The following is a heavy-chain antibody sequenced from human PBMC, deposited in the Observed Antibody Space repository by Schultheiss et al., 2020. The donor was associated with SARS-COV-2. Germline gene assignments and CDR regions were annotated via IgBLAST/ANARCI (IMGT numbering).Heavy chain of an antibody. V-gene: IGHV4-31*03. Sequence: SETLSLTCTVSGGSISSGGYYWSWIRQHPGKGLEWIGYIYYSGSTYYNPSLKSRVTISVDTSKNQFSLKLSSVTAADTAVYYCARGAMVRGVAFDNWGQGTLVTVSS. D-gene: IGHD3-10*01. CDR3: ARGAMVRGVAFDN. J-gene: IGHJ4*02. CDR1: GGSISSGGYY. CDR2: IYYSGST.